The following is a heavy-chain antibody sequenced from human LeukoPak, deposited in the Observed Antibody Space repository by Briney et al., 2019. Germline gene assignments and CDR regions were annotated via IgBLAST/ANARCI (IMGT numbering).Heavy chain of an antibody. CDR2: ISGSGGST. J-gene: IGHJ4*02. D-gene: IGHD6-19*01. Sequence: GGSLRLSCAASGFTLSSYAMSWVRQAPGKGLEWVSAISGSGGSTYYADSVKGGFTISRDNSKNTLYLQMNSLRAEDTAVYYCASHPAVAGKYYFDYWGQGTLVTVSS. V-gene: IGHV3-23*01. CDR1: GFTLSSYA. CDR3: ASHPAVAGKYYFDY.